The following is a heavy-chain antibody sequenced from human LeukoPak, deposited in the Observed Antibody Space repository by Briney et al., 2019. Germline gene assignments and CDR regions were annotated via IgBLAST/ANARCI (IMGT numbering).Heavy chain of an antibody. J-gene: IGHJ4*02. D-gene: IGHD3-16*01. CDR1: GGSISSSTYY. V-gene: IGHV4-61*01. CDR3: ARERVRGVLGY. Sequence: SETLSLTCTASGGSISSSTYYWSWIRQPPGKGLEWIGYIYYSGSTNYNPSLKSRVTISVDTSKNQFSLKLSSVTAADTAVYYCARERVRGVLGYWGQGTLVTVSS. CDR2: IYYSGST.